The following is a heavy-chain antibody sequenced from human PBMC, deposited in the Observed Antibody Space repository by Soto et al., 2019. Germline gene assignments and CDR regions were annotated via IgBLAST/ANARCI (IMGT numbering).Heavy chain of an antibody. CDR1: GYTLTELS. D-gene: IGHD4-17*01. CDR3: ATAAVTTAEFDY. CDR2: FDPEDGET. Sequence: ASVKVSCKVSGYTLTELSMHWVRQAPGKGLEWMGGFDPEDGETIYAQKFQGRVTMTEDTSTDTAYMELSSLRSEDTAVYYCATAAVTTAEFDYWGQGTLVTVSS. V-gene: IGHV1-24*01. J-gene: IGHJ4*02.